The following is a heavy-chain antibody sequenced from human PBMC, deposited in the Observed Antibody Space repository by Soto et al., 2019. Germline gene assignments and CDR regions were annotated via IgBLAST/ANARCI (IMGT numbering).Heavy chain of an antibody. D-gene: IGHD6-13*01. CDR2: IYPGDSDT. J-gene: IGHJ4*02. V-gene: IGHV5-51*01. Sequence: GESLKISCKGSGYSFTSYWIGWVRQMLGKGLEWMGIIYPGDSDTRYSPSFQGQVTISADKSISTAYLQRSSLEASDTAMYYCARPAPAAGLYWGQGTLVTVSS. CDR1: GYSFTSYW. CDR3: ARPAPAAGLY.